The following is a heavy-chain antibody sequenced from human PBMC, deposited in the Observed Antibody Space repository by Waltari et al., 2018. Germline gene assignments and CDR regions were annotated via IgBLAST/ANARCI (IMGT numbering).Heavy chain of an antibody. J-gene: IGHJ4*02. CDR3: ARDLDSSGYYSGDY. D-gene: IGHD3-22*01. Sequence: QVQLVQSGAEVKKPGSSVKVSCKASGGTFSSYPISWVRQAPGQGLEWMGRIIPILGIANYAQKFQGRVTITADKSTSTAYMELSSLRSEDTAVYYCARDLDSSGYYSGDYWGQGTLVTVSS. CDR2: IIPILGIA. V-gene: IGHV1-69*04. CDR1: GGTFSSYP.